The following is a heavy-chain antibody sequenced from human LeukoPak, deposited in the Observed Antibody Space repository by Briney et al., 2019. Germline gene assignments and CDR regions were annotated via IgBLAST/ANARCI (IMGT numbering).Heavy chain of an antibody. J-gene: IGHJ4*02. CDR1: GFTFSSYA. CDR3: ARDFPLTTISDFLPDY. V-gene: IGHV3-23*01. D-gene: IGHD1-1*01. CDR2: VSGSGGNI. Sequence: GGSLRLSCTASGFTFSSYAMNWVRQAPGKGLEWVSAVSGSGGNIYYADSVKGRFTISRENSKKTLYLQMNSLRVDDTAVYYCARDFPLTTISDFLPDYWGQGTLVTVSS.